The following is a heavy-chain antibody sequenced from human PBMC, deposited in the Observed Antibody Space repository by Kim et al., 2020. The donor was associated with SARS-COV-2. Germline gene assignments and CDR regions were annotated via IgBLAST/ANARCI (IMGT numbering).Heavy chain of an antibody. CDR1: GGSFSGYY. J-gene: IGHJ6*02. CDR2: INHSGST. V-gene: IGHV4-34*01. CDR3: ARGGGWVVLLPYGMDV. Sequence: SETLSLTCAVYGGSFSGYYWSWIRQPPGKGLEWIGEINHSGSTNYNPSLKSRVTISVDTSKNQFSLKLSSVTAADTAVYYCARGGGWVVLLPYGMDVWGQGTTVTVSS. D-gene: IGHD2-15*01.